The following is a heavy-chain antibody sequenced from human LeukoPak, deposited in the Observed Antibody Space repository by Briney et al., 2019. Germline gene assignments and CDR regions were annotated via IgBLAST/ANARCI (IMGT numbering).Heavy chain of an antibody. D-gene: IGHD2/OR15-2a*01. CDR1: GGSISSYY. V-gene: IGHV4-59*08. CDR3: ARQTVNKAWFDP. J-gene: IGHJ5*02. Sequence: SETLSLTCTVSGGSISSYYWSWIRQPPGKGLEWIGYIYYSGSNNYNPSLKSRVTISVDTSKNQFSLKLSSVTAADTAVYYCARQTVNKAWFDPWGQGTLVTVSS. CDR2: IYYSGSN.